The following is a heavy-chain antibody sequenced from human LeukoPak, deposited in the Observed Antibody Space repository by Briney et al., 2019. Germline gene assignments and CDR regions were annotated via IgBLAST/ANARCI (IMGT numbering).Heavy chain of an antibody. CDR2: INAGNGNT. CDR3: ARVVDVNSYGLFDY. V-gene: IGHV1-3*01. Sequence: GASVKVSCKASGYTFTNYAMHWVRQAPGQRLEWMGWINAGNGNTKYSQKFQGRVTITRDTSASTAYMELSSLRSEDTAVYYCARVVDVNSYGLFDYWGQGTLVTVSS. CDR1: GYTFTNYA. D-gene: IGHD5-18*01. J-gene: IGHJ4*02.